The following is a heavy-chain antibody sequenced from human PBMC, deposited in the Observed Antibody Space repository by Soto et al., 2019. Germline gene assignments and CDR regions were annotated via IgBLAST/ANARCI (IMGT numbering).Heavy chain of an antibody. CDR2: IYYSGSN. Sequence: SSETLSLTCTVSGGSISSYYWSWIRQPPGKGLEWIGYIYYSGSNNYNPSLKSRVTISVDTSKNQFSLKLSSVTAADTAVYYCARVAGYGDYGYFDYWGQGTLVTVSS. D-gene: IGHD4-17*01. CDR1: GGSISSYY. J-gene: IGHJ4*02. CDR3: ARVAGYGDYGYFDY. V-gene: IGHV4-59*01.